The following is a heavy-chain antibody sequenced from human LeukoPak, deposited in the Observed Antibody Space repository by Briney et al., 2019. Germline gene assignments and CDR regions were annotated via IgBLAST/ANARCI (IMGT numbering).Heavy chain of an antibody. Sequence: PGGSLRLSCAASGFTFSSYAMRWVRQAPGKGLEWVAVIWYDGSNKYYADSVKGRFTISRDNSKNTLYLQMNSLRAEDTAVYYCARDAGSSGYYYYGDNWFDPWGQGTLVTVSS. CDR1: GFTFSSYA. CDR3: ARDAGSSGYYYYGDNWFDP. V-gene: IGHV3-33*08. CDR2: IWYDGSNK. J-gene: IGHJ5*02. D-gene: IGHD3-22*01.